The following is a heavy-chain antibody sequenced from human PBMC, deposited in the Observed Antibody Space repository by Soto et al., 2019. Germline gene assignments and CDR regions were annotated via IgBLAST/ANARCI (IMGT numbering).Heavy chain of an antibody. Sequence: EVQVVESGGGLVQPGGSLRLSCAASGIIFSRYWTHWVRQAPGKGRVWVSRISPDGSRTSYADSVKGRFTISRDNAKNTLSLQVNSLRVDDTAVYYCAVHGDYDAFDIWGQGTMVTVSS. D-gene: IGHD4-17*01. CDR3: AVHGDYDAFDI. CDR2: ISPDGSRT. J-gene: IGHJ3*02. V-gene: IGHV3-74*01. CDR1: GIIFSRYW.